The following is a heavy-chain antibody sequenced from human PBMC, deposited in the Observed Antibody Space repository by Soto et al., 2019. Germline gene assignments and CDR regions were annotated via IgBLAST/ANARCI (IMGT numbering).Heavy chain of an antibody. CDR2: ISAYNGNT. J-gene: IGHJ3*02. CDR3: AGRDIAARLRAFDI. Sequence: ASVKVSCKASGYTFTSYGISWVRQAPGQGLEWMGWISAYNGNTNYAQKLQGRVTMTTDTSTSTAYMELRSLRSDDTAGYYCAGRDIAARLRAFDIWGQGTMVTVSS. V-gene: IGHV1-18*01. D-gene: IGHD6-13*01. CDR1: GYTFTSYG.